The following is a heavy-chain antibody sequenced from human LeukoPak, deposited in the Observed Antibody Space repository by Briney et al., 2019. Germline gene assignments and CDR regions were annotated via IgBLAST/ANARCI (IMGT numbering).Heavy chain of an antibody. CDR2: ISWNSGSI. CDR3: AKDRDDRVAYYFDY. V-gene: IGHV3-9*01. D-gene: IGHD2-21*01. Sequence: GGSLRLSCAASGFTFDDYAMHWVRQAPGKGLEWVSGISWNSGSIGYADSVKGRFTISRDNAKNSLYLQMNSLRAEDTALYYCAKDRDDRVAYYFDYWGQGTLVTVSS. CDR1: GFTFDDYA. J-gene: IGHJ4*02.